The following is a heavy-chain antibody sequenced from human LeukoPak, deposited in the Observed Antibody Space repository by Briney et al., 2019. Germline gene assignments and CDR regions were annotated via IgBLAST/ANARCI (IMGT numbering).Heavy chain of an antibody. V-gene: IGHV4-39*07. D-gene: IGHD6-25*01. CDR2: LYYSGST. CDR3: ARVQSRLSWFDP. J-gene: IGHJ5*02. CDR1: GGSISSSSYY. Sequence: SETQSLTCTVSGGSISSSSYYWGWIRQPPGRGLVRIGRLYYSGSTYHHPSLMRRVTISLDTSKHQFSLKMRPVTPADTAVYHCARVQSRLSWFDPSGQGTLVTVSS.